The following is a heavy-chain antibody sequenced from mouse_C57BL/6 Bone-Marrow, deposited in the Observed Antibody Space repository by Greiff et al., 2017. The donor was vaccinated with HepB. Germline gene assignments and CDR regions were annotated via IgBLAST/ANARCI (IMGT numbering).Heavy chain of an antibody. CDR1: GFTFSNYW. CDR3: TDYYGSSYVGFDY. D-gene: IGHD1-1*01. Sequence: DVHLVESGGGLVQPGGSMKLSCVASGFTFSNYWMNWVRQSPEKGLEWVAQIRLKSDNYATHYAESVKGRFTISRDDSKSSVYLQMNNLRAEDTGIYYCTDYYGSSYVGFDYWGQGTTLTVSS. CDR2: IRLKSDNYAT. J-gene: IGHJ2*01. V-gene: IGHV6-3*01.